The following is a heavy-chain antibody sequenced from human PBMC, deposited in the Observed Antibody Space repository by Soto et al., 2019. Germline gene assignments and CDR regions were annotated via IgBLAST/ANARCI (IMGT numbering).Heavy chain of an antibody. CDR3: ARLAQDIVVVPAAMRGGYYYMDV. J-gene: IGHJ6*03. CDR1: GGSISSYY. V-gene: IGHV4-59*08. CDR2: IYYSGST. D-gene: IGHD2-2*01. Sequence: TSETLSLTCTVAGGSISSYYWSWIRQPPGKGLEWIGYIYYSGSTNYNPSLKSRVTISVDTSKNQFSLKLSSVTAADTAVYYCARLAQDIVVVPAAMRGGYYYMDVWGKGTTVTVSS.